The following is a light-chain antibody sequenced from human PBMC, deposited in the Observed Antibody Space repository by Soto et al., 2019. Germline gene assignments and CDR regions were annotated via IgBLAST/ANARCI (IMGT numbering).Light chain of an antibody. V-gene: IGKV3-20*01. CDR1: QTVSSSS. Sequence: EIVLTQSPGTLSLSPGESATLSCRASQTVSSSSVAWYQQKPGQAPRLLIYGASTRATGIPDRFSGSGSGTYFTLTINRLDAEDFAVYYCQQRGGSPSWTFGQGAKVEIK. CDR3: QQRGGSPSWT. J-gene: IGKJ1*01. CDR2: GAS.